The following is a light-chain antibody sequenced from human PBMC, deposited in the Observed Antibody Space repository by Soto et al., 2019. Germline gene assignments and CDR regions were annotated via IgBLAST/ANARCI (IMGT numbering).Light chain of an antibody. CDR3: QSYDSSLSGSGV. V-gene: IGLV1-40*01. J-gene: IGLJ3*02. Sequence: QCVLTQPPAVSGAPGQRVTISCTGSYSNIGAGYEVHWYQQIPGTAPKLLISGHNNRPSGVPDRFFGSKSGTSASLTIIGLQAEDEADYYCQSYDSSLSGSGVFGGGTKVTVL. CDR1: YSNIGAGYE. CDR2: GHN.